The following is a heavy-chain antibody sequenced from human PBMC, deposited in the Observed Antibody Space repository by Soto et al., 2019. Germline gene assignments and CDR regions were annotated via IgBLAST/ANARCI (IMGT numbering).Heavy chain of an antibody. CDR2: IIPIFGTA. CDR3: ARGYYDTGGMPGTFDS. CDR1: VGTFSSYA. J-gene: IGHJ4*02. Sequence: SVKVSCKASVGTFSSYAISWVRQAPGQGLEWMGGIIPIFGTANYAQKFQGRVTITADESTSTAYMELSSLRSEDTAVYYCARGYYDTGGMPGTFDSWGQGTLVTVSS. D-gene: IGHD3-22*01. V-gene: IGHV1-69*13.